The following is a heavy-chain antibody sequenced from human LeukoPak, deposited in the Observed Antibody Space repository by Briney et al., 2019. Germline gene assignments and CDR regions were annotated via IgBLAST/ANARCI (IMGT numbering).Heavy chain of an antibody. V-gene: IGHV1-46*01. Sequence: ASVKVSCKASGYTFTGYYMHWVRQAPGQGLEWMGIINPSGGSTSYAQKFQGRVTMTRDTSTSTVYVELSSLRSEDTAVYYCARLSVATGSLDYWGQGTLVTVSS. D-gene: IGHD2-15*01. CDR2: INPSGGST. CDR1: GYTFTGYY. CDR3: ARLSVATGSLDY. J-gene: IGHJ4*02.